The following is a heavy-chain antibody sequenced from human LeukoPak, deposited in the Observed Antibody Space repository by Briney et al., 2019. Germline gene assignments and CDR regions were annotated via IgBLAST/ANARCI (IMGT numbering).Heavy chain of an antibody. J-gene: IGHJ4*02. CDR1: GYTFTGHS. CDR2: IYPSGGSA. V-gene: IGHV1-46*01. Sequence: VASVKVSCKASGYTFTGHSIHWVRQAPGQGLEWVGIIYPSGGSASFTQKFQGRVTMTRDTSTSTFYMELSSLRSEDTAVYFCARERPSSYYFDYWGQGTLVTVSS. CDR3: ARERPSSYYFDY.